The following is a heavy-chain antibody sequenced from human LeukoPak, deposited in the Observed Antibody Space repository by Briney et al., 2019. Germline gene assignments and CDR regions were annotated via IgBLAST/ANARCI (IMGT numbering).Heavy chain of an antibody. CDR1: GGSISSGGYY. V-gene: IGHV4-30-2*01. CDR3: AGERGEEYSSGWYKGNYFDN. J-gene: IGHJ4*02. Sequence: SETLSLTCTVSGGSISSGGYYWSWIRQPPGKGLEWIGYIYHSGSTYYNPSLESRVAISADMSKNQFSLKLTSVTGADTAVYYCAGERGEEYSSGWYKGNYFDNWGQGIRVTVSS. CDR2: IYHSGST. D-gene: IGHD6-19*01.